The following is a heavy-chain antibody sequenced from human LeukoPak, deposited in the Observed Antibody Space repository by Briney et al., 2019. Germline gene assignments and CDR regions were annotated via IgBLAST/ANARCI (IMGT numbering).Heavy chain of an antibody. V-gene: IGHV5-51*01. CDR2: IYLDDSDT. J-gene: IGHJ4*02. Sequence: GESPKISCKGSGYNFTNYWIAWVRQMPGKGLEFIGIIYLDDSDTRYSPSFQGHVTISADKSINTAYLQWNSLKASDTAIYYCARRPSGAFDFWGQGTLVTVAS. D-gene: IGHD6-19*01. CDR3: ARRPSGAFDF. CDR1: GYNFTNYW.